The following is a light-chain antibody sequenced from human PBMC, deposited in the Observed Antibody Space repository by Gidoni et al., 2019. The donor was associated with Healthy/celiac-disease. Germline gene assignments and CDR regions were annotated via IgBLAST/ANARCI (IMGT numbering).Light chain of an antibody. CDR2: CAS. Sequence: EIVMTQSPATLSVSPGERATLSCRASQSGNSNLAWYQQKPGQAPRLLIYCASTRATGIPARFSGSGSGTEFTLTISSLQSEDFAVYYCQQYNNWPPYTFGQGTKLEIK. CDR3: QQYNNWPPYT. J-gene: IGKJ2*01. V-gene: IGKV3-15*01. CDR1: QSGNSN.